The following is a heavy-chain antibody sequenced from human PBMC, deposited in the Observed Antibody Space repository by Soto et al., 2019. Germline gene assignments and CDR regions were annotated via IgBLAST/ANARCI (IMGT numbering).Heavy chain of an antibody. D-gene: IGHD3-10*01. J-gene: IGHJ3*02. Sequence: GASVKVSCKASGGTFSIYAISWVRQAPGQGLEWMGGIIPIFGTANYAQKFQGRVTITADESTSTAYMELSSLRSEDTAVYYCARCAGPYYYDAIDIWGQGTMVTVSS. CDR1: GGTFSIYA. CDR2: IIPIFGTA. CDR3: ARCAGPYYYDAIDI. V-gene: IGHV1-69*13.